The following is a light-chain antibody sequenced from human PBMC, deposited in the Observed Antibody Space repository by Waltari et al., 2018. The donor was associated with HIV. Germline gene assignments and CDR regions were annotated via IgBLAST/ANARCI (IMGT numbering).Light chain of an antibody. CDR2: AAS. Sequence: IQMTQSPSSLSASIVNRVTISCRASQNVNRYIHWYQQKPGKAPELLIYAASSLQRGVPSRFSGAGSGTDFTLTISSLEPDDFATYYCQQSYNTPYTFGQGTELDI. CDR3: QQSYNTPYT. V-gene: IGKV1-39*01. J-gene: IGKJ2*01. CDR1: QNVNRY.